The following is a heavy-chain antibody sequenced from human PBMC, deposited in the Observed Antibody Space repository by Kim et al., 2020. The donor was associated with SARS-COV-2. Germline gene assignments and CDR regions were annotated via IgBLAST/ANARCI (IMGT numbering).Heavy chain of an antibody. Sequence: SVKVSCKASGGTFSSYAISWVRQAPGQGLEWMGGIIPIFGTANYAQKFQGRVTITADESTSTAYMELSSLRSEDTAVYYCARDPHPSSGYFVSSGYFQHWGQGTLVTVSS. V-gene: IGHV1-69*13. J-gene: IGHJ1*01. CDR1: GGTFSSYA. CDR2: IIPIFGTA. CDR3: ARDPHPSSGYFVSSGYFQH. D-gene: IGHD3-22*01.